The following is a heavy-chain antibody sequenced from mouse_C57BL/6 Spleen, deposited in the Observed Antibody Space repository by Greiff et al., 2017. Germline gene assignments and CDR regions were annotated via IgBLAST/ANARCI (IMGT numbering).Heavy chain of an antibody. D-gene: IGHD2-3*01. J-gene: IGHJ4*01. V-gene: IGHV1-85*01. CDR3: ARDGPYCYAMDY. CDR1: GYTFTSYD. CDR2: IYPRDGST. Sequence: VQLQESGPELVKPGASVKLSCKASGYTFTSYDINWVKQRPGQGLEWIGWIYPRDGSTTYNEKFKGKATLTVDTSSSTAYMELHSLTSEDSAVYVCARDGPYCYAMDYWGQGTSVTVSS.